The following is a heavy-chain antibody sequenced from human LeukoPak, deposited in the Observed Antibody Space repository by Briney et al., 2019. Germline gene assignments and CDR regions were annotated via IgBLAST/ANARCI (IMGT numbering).Heavy chain of an antibody. CDR1: GGSFNSYY. Sequence: SETLSRTCTVSGGSFNSYYCSWLRRPAGKGLEWIGRISTSGSTNYNPSLKSRVTTSVDTSNKQYSLKLTSVTAADTAVYYCARGPDDLYTFHLWGQGTVVTVSS. J-gene: IGHJ3*01. D-gene: IGHD1-14*01. CDR2: ISTSGST. CDR3: ARGPDDLYTFHL. V-gene: IGHV4-4*07.